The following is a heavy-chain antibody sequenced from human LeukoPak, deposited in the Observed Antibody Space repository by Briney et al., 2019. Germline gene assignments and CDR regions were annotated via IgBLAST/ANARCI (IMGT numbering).Heavy chain of an antibody. CDR2: IIPIFGTA. CDR1: GGTFSSYA. D-gene: IGHD5-18*01. V-gene: IGHV1-69*13. CDR3: ARERGVDTAMDTFYYYYYGMDV. J-gene: IGHJ6*02. Sequence: GASVKVSCKASGGTFSSYAISWVRQAPGQGLEWMGGIIPIFGTANYAQKFQSRVTITADESTSTAYMELRSLRSDDTAVYYCARERGVDTAMDTFYYYYYGMDVWGQGTTVTVSS.